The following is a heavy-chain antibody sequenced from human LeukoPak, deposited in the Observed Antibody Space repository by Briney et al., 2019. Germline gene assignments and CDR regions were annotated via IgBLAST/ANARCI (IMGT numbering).Heavy chain of an antibody. CDR3: ARDLANTGWYTFDY. CDR2: TYYRSKWYN. CDR1: GDSVSSINGA. V-gene: IGHV6-1*01. D-gene: IGHD6-19*01. Sequence: SQTLSLTCDISGDSVSSINGAWNWIRQSPSRGLKWLGRTYYRSKWYNEYAESMKGRMTITPDTSNNRFSLQLNSVTPDDTAVYYCARDLANTGWYTFDYWGQGTLVTVSS. J-gene: IGHJ4*02.